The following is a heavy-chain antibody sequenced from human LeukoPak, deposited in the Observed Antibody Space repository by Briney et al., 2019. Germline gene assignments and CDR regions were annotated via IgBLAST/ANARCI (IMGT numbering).Heavy chain of an antibody. Sequence: PGGSLRLSCAASGFTFSSYAMSWVRQAPGKGLEWVSAISGSGGSTYYADSVKGRFTISRDNSKNTLYLQMNSLRAEDTAVYYCXXRVIMVRGVFDYWGQGTLVTVSS. CDR2: ISGSGGST. CDR3: XXRVIMVRGVFDY. D-gene: IGHD3-10*01. J-gene: IGHJ4*02. V-gene: IGHV3-23*01. CDR1: GFTFSSYA.